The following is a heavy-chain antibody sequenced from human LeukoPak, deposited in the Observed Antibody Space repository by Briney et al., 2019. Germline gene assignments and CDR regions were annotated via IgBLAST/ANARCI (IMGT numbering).Heavy chain of an antibody. V-gene: IGHV4-59*01. J-gene: IGHJ4*02. CDR3: ARGPHLLSKNPHSLLQYYDSSGPFDY. D-gene: IGHD3-22*01. Sequence: SETLSLTCTVSGGSISSYYWGWIRQPPGKGLEWIGYIYYSGSTNYNPSLKSRVTISVDTSKNQFSLKLSSVTAADTAVYYCARGPHLLSKNPHSLLQYYDSSGPFDYWGQGTLVTVSS. CDR1: GGSISSYY. CDR2: IYYSGST.